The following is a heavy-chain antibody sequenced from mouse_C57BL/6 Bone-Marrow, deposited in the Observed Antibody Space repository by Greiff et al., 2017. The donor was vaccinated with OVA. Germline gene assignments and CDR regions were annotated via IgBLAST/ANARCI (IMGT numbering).Heavy chain of an antibody. CDR2: ISNGGGST. CDR3: ARQGVASSYWYFDV. Sequence: EVKLMESGGGLVQPGGSLKLSCAASGFTFSDYYMYWVRQTPEKRLEWVAYISNGGGSTYYPDTVKGRFTISRDNAKNTLYLQLSRLKSEDTAMYYCARQGVASSYWYFDVWGTGTTVTVSS. J-gene: IGHJ1*03. D-gene: IGHD1-1*02. CDR1: GFTFSDYY. V-gene: IGHV5-12*01.